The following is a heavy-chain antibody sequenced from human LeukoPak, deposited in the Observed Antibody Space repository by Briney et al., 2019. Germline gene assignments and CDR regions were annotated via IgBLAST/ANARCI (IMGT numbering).Heavy chain of an antibody. Sequence: GGSLRLSCAASGFTFSSYAMSWVRQAPGKGLEWVSAISGSGSSTYYADSVKGRFTISRDNSKNTLYLQMNSLRAEDTAVYYCARDCSGGSCYSGWGYYYGMDVWGQGSTVTVSS. CDR1: GFTFSSYA. CDR2: ISGSGSST. J-gene: IGHJ6*02. D-gene: IGHD2-15*01. V-gene: IGHV3-23*01. CDR3: ARDCSGGSCYSGWGYYYGMDV.